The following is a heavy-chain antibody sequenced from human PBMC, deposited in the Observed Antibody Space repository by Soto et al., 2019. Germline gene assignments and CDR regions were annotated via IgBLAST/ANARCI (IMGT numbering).Heavy chain of an antibody. J-gene: IGHJ3*02. V-gene: IGHV3-23*01. Sequence: GGSLRLSCAASGFTFSSYAMSWVRQAPGKGLEWVSAISGSGGSTYYADSVKGRFTISRDNTKNTLYLQMNSLRAEDTAVYYCAKALNNPVVACPIPFAIWAQGTMVTVSS. CDR3: AKALNNPVVACPIPFAI. CDR1: GFTFSSYA. CDR2: ISGSGGST. D-gene: IGHD2-15*01.